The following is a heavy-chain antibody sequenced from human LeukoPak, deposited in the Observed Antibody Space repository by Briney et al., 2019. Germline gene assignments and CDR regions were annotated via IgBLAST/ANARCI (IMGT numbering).Heavy chain of an antibody. D-gene: IGHD1-26*01. CDR2: MNPNSGNT. V-gene: IGHV1-8*02. J-gene: IGHJ3*02. Sequence: ASVKVSCKASGGTFSSYAISWVRQAPGQGLEWMGWMNPNSGNTGYAQKFQGRVAMTRNTSISTAYMELSSLRSEDTAVYYCARGHPTLVLGGATIPYDAFDIWGQGTMVTVSS. CDR3: ARGHPTLVLGGATIPYDAFDI. CDR1: GGTFSSYA.